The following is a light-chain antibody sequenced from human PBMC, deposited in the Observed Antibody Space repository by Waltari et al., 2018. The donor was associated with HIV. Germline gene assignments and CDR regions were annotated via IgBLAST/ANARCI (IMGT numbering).Light chain of an antibody. CDR2: GNP. CDR1: SSNIGAGYD. V-gene: IGLV1-40*01. Sequence: QSVLTQPPSVSGAPGQRVTISCTGSSSNIGAGYDVHWYQQLPGTAPKLLIYGNPNRPSGVPDRLSGSKSGTSASRAIAGLQAEDEADYYCQSYDSSLSCSRVFGGGTKLTVL. J-gene: IGLJ3*02. CDR3: QSYDSSLSCSRV.